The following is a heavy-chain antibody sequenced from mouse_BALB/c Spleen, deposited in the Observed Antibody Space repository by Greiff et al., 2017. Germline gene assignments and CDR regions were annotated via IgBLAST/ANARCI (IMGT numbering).Heavy chain of an antibody. J-gene: IGHJ2*01. D-gene: IGHD2-5*01. Sequence: DVKLVESGGGLVKPGGSLKLSCAASGFTFSSYAMSWVRQTPEKRLEWVASISSGGSTYYPDSVKGRFTISRDNARNILYLQMSSLRSEDTAMYYCARSNYNYFDYWGQGTTLTVSS. CDR3: ARSNYNYFDY. V-gene: IGHV5-6-5*01. CDR1: GFTFSSYA. CDR2: ISSGGST.